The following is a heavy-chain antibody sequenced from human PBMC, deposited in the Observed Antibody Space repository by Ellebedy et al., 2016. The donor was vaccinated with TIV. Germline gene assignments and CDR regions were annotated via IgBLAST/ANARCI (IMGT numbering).Heavy chain of an antibody. CDR3: ASLTTVTNAIDY. V-gene: IGHV4-61*01. J-gene: IGHJ4*02. D-gene: IGHD4-17*01. CDR1: GGSISSSSYY. Sequence: ESLKISCTVSGGSISSSSYYWSWIRQPPGKGLEWIGYIYYSGSTNYNPSLKGRVTISVDTSKNQFSLKLSSVTAADTAVYYCASLTTVTNAIDYWGQGTLVTVSS. CDR2: IYYSGST.